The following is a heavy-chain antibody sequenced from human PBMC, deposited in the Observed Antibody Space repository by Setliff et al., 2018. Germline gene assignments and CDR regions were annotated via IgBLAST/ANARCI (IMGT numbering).Heavy chain of an antibody. CDR3: ATNGYSGYDHAFDI. J-gene: IGHJ3*02. V-gene: IGHV5-51*01. Sequence: GASLKISCQASGYSFSNYWIAWVRQMPGKGLEWMGIISPGDSETKYSPSFQGQVTISADKSTTTAHLQWSSLKASDTATYYCATNGYSGYDHAFDIWGQGTLVTVSS. D-gene: IGHD5-12*01. CDR2: ISPGDSET. CDR1: GYSFSNYW.